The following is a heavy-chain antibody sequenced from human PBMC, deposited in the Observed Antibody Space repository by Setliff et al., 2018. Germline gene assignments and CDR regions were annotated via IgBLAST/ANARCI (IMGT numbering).Heavy chain of an antibody. J-gene: IGHJ4*02. Sequence: SGPTLVNPTQTLTLTCTFSGFSLSTSGVGVGWIRQPPGKALEWLALIYWNDEKRYSPSLKSRLTITKDASKNQVVLTMTNMDPVDTATYYCAHIAGGGNSPRHDCWGQGTLVTVSS. CDR2: IYWNDEK. CDR3: AHIAGGGNSPRHDC. CDR1: GFSLSTSGVG. D-gene: IGHD2-21*01. V-gene: IGHV2-5*01.